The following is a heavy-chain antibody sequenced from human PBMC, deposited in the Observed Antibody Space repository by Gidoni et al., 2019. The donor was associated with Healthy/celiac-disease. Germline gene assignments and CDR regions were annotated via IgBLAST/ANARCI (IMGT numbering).Heavy chain of an antibody. V-gene: IGHV3-53*02. CDR3: ARAEYLAAAGAFDI. CDR2: IYSGGST. CDR1: GFPVSSNY. J-gene: IGHJ3*02. D-gene: IGHD6-13*01. Sequence: EVQLVETGGGLIQPGGSLRLSCAASGFPVSSNYMSWVRHAPGKVLEWVSVIYSGGSTYYADSVKGRFTISRDNSKNTLYLQMNSLRAEDTAVYYCARAEYLAAAGAFDIWGQGTMVTVSS.